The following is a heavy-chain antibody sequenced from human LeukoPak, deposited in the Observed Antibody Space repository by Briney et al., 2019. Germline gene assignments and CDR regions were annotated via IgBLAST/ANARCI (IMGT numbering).Heavy chain of an antibody. D-gene: IGHD3-16*02. Sequence: GGSLRLSCAASGFTFDDYAMHWVRHAPGKGLEWVSGISWNSGSIGYADSVKGRFTISRDNAKNSLYLQMNSLRAEDTALYYCARRGYTFGGVIVKIFDYWGQGTLVTVSS. CDR1: GFTFDDYA. CDR3: ARRGYTFGGVIVKIFDY. CDR2: ISWNSGSI. V-gene: IGHV3-9*01. J-gene: IGHJ4*02.